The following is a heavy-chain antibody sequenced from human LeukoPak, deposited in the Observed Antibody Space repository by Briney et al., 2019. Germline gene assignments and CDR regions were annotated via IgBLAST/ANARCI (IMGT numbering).Heavy chain of an antibody. D-gene: IGHD2-2*01. CDR3: ARVRIANIVVVPAAFDY. CDR2: ISYDGSNK. J-gene: IGHJ4*02. Sequence: GRSLRLSCAASGFTFSSYAMHRVRQAPGKGLEWVAVISYDGSNKYYADSVKGRFTISRDNSKNTLSLQMNSLRAEDTAVYYCARVRIANIVVVPAAFDYWGQGTLVTVSS. V-gene: IGHV3-30*01. CDR1: GFTFSSYA.